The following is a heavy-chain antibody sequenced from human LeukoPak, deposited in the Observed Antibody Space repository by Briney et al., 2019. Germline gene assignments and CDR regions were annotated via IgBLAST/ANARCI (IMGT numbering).Heavy chain of an antibody. Sequence: GGSLRLSCAASGFTFNSYSMNWVRQAPGKGLEWVSYISSSGTTMYYADSVKGRFTISRDNAKNSLYLQMNRLRAEDTAVYFCATEDHYYDSSGRFDYWGQGTLVTVSS. J-gene: IGHJ4*02. D-gene: IGHD3-22*01. CDR2: ISSSGTTM. CDR3: ATEDHYYDSSGRFDY. V-gene: IGHV3-48*04. CDR1: GFTFNSYS.